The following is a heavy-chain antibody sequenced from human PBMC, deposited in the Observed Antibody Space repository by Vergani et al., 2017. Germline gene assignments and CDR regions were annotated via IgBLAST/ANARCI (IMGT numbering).Heavy chain of an antibody. CDR1: GYSFTSYW. CDR3: ARGVVYGWGSYYCDY. Sequence: EVQLVPSGAEVKTPGESLTISCKGSGYSFTSYWIGWVRQMPGKGLEWMGIIYPGDSDTSYSPSFQGQVTISADKSISTAFLQWSSLKASDTAMYYCARGVVYGWGSYYCDYWGQGTLVTVSS. CDR2: IYPGDSDT. V-gene: IGHV5-51*01. D-gene: IGHD3-10*01. J-gene: IGHJ4*02.